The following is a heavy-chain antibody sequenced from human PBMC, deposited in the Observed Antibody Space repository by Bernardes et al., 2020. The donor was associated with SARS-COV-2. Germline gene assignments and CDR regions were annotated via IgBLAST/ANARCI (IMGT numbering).Heavy chain of an antibody. Sequence: SLILSCAASGFTFSSYGMHWVRQAPGKGLEWVAVIWYDGSNKYYADSVKGRFTISRDNSKNTLYLQMNSLRAEDTAVYYCARSRNYYGSGSYYTFLGPDRYYGMDVWGQGTTVTVSS. CDR1: GFTFSSYG. CDR3: ARSRNYYGSGSYYTFLGPDRYYGMDV. D-gene: IGHD3-10*01. V-gene: IGHV3-33*01. CDR2: IWYDGSNK. J-gene: IGHJ6*02.